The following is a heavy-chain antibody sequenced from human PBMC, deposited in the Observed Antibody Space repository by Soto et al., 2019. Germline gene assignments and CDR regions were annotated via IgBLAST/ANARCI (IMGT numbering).Heavy chain of an antibody. D-gene: IGHD6-19*01. V-gene: IGHV3-66*01. CDR3: AKDGRPQWLVRGGWFDP. CDR1: GFTVGSND. J-gene: IGHJ5*02. CDR2: IYSGGKT. Sequence: EVQLVESGGGLVQPGGSLRLSCAGSGFTVGSNDMHWVRQAPGKGLEWVSVIYSGGKTDYADSVRGRFTISRDNSKNTLFLHMNGLKAADTAVYYCAKDGRPQWLVRGGWFDPWGQGTLVTVSS.